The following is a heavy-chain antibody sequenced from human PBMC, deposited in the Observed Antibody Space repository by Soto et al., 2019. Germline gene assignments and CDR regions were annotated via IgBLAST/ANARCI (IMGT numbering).Heavy chain of an antibody. V-gene: IGHV5-51*01. Sequence: GDSLEISCEGSGYSFTSYSIGWVPQMPGKGLEWMGIIYPGDSDTRYSPSFQGQVTISADKSISTAYLQWSSLKASDTAMYYCARHRHIVVVPAAIGSRYYYYYYMDVWGNGTTVTVSS. D-gene: IGHD2-2*02. CDR3: ARHRHIVVVPAAIGSRYYYYYYMDV. J-gene: IGHJ6*03. CDR1: GYSFTSYS. CDR2: IYPGDSDT.